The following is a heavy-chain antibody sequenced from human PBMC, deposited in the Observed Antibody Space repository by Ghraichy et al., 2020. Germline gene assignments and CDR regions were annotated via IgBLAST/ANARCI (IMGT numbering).Heavy chain of an antibody. D-gene: IGHD3-3*01. CDR2: IYSSGST. CDR3: ARSPITIFGVLIIKYYFDY. CDR1: GGSISSSSYY. J-gene: IGHJ4*02. V-gene: IGHV4-39*01. Sequence: SETLSLTCTVSGGSISSSSYYWGWIRQPPEKGLEWIGSIYSSGSTYSNPSLKSRVTISVDTSKNQFSLRLTSVTAADTAVYYCARSPITIFGVLIIKYYFDYWGQGTLVTVSS.